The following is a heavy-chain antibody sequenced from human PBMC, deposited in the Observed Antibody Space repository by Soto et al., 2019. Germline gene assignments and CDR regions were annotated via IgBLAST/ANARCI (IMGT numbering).Heavy chain of an antibody. J-gene: IGHJ5*02. D-gene: IGHD6-19*01. V-gene: IGHV4-59*01. CDR1: GGSTRSYY. CDR3: ARDPGYSSSPANWFDP. CDR2: IYYAGRT. Sequence: SETLSLTCTVSGGSTRSYYWTWIRQPPGKGLEWIGYIYYAGRTNYNPSLKSRLTISVDTSKNQFSLRLGSVTAADTAVYYCARDPGYSSSPANWFDPWGQGTLVTVSS.